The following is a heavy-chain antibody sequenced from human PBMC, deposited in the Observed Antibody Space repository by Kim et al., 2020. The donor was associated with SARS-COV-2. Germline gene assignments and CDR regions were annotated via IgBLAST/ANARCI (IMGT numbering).Heavy chain of an antibody. Sequence: GGSLRLSCAASGFTLSDYALHWVRQAPGKGLEWVAVISYDGRNKHDADSVKGRFTVSRDNSNNTVSLQMNNLRVEDTAVYYCARSVYQYSPLDVWGQGIKVSVSS. CDR3: ARSVYQYSPLDV. J-gene: IGHJ6*02. V-gene: IGHV3-30*04. CDR2: ISYDGRNK. CDR1: GFTLSDYA. D-gene: IGHD2-15*01.